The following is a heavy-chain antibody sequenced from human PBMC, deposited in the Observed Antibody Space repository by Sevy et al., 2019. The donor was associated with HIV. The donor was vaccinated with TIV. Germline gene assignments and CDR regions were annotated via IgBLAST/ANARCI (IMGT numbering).Heavy chain of an antibody. CDR3: ARDRRIVVVPATTWFDP. V-gene: IGHV3-21*01. D-gene: IGHD2-2*01. CDR1: GFTFSSYS. Sequence: GGSLRLSCAASGFTFSSYSMNWVRQAPGKGLEWVSSISSSSSYIYYADSVKGRFTSSRDNAKNSLYLQMNSLRAEDTAVYYCARDRRIVVVPATTWFDPWGQGTLVTVSS. CDR2: ISSSSSYI. J-gene: IGHJ5*02.